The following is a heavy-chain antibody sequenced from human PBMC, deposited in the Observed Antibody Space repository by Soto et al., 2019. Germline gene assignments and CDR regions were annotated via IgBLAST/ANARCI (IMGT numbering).Heavy chain of an antibody. Sequence: PGGSLRLSCAASGFTFSNAWMSWGRQAPGKGLEWVGRIKSKTDGGTTDYAAPVKGRFTISRDDSKNTLYLQMNSLKTEDTAVYYCTTDPLRELQTRGWFDPWGQGTLVTVSS. D-gene: IGHD1-26*01. CDR3: TTDPLRELQTRGWFDP. CDR1: GFTFSNAW. V-gene: IGHV3-15*01. CDR2: IKSKTDGGTT. J-gene: IGHJ5*02.